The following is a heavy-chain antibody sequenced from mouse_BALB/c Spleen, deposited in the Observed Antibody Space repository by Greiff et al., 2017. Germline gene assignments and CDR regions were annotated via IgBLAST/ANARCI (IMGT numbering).Heavy chain of an antibody. D-gene: IGHD1-2*01. CDR2: IYPSDSYT. V-gene: IGHV1-69*02. CDR3: TREEDYYGSDY. CDR1: GYTFTSYW. J-gene: IGHJ2*01. Sequence: VQLQQPGAELVRPGASVKLSCKASGYTFTSYWINWVKQRPGQGLEWIGNIYPSDSYTNYNQKFKDKATLTVDKSSSTAYMQLSSPTSEDSAVYYCTREEDYYGSDYWGQGTTLTVSS.